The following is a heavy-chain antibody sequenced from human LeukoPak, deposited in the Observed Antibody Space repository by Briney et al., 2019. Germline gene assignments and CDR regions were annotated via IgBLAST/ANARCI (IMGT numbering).Heavy chain of an antibody. Sequence: TSETLSLTYTVACGSISSYYWSWIRQPPGKGLEWIGYIYYSGSTNYNPSLKSRVTISVDTSKKQLSLKLSSVTAADTAVYFCARYVWGSYPTFEDYWGQGTLVTVSS. CDR2: IYYSGST. CDR1: CGSISSYY. D-gene: IGHD3-16*02. J-gene: IGHJ4*02. V-gene: IGHV4-59*01. CDR3: ARYVWGSYPTFEDY.